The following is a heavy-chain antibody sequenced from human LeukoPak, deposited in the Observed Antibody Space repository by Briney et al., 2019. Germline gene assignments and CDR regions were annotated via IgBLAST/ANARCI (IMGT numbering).Heavy chain of an antibody. J-gene: IGHJ4*02. CDR3: ARDKGQQLVLYYFDY. V-gene: IGHV1-2*02. CDR2: INPNSGGT. CDR1: GYTFTGYY. D-gene: IGHD6-13*01. Sequence: GASVKVSCKASGYTFTGYYMHWVRQAPGQGLEWMGWINPNSGGTNYAQKFQGRVTMTRDTSISTAYMELSRLRSDDTAVYYCARDKGQQLVLYYFDYWGQGTLVTVSS.